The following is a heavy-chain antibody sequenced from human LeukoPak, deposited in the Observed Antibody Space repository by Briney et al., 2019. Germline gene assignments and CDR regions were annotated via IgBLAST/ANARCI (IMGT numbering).Heavy chain of an antibody. V-gene: IGHV3-23*01. D-gene: IGHD3-10*01. CDR1: GFTFSSYA. J-gene: IGHJ4*02. CDR2: ISGSGGST. CDR3: AKGRSMVRGVKYYFDY. Sequence: PGGSLRLSCAASGFTFSSYAMSWVRQAPGKGLEWVSAISGSGGSTYYADSVKGRFTISRDNSKNTLYLQMNSLRAEDTAVYYCAKGRSMVRGVKYYFDYWGQGTLVTVSP.